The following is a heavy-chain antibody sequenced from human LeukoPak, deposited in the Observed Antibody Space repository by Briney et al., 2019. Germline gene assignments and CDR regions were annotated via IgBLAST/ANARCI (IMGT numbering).Heavy chain of an antibody. CDR2: IYPGDSDT. J-gene: IGHJ6*02. Sequence: GGSLKISCKGSGYSFTNYWIGWVRQMPGKGLEWMGIIYPGDSDTRYSPSFQGQVTISADKSISTAYLQWSSLKASDTAMYYCARQLVVVAATSYYYYYGMDVWGQGTTVTVSS. CDR3: ARQLVVVAATSYYYYYGMDV. D-gene: IGHD2-15*01. CDR1: GYSFTNYW. V-gene: IGHV5-51*01.